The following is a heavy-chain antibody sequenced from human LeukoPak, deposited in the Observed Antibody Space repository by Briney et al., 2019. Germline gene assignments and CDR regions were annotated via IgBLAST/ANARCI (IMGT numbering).Heavy chain of an antibody. Sequence: ASVKVSCKVSGYTLTELSTHWVRQAPGKGLEWMGGFDPEDGETIYAQKFQGRVTMTEDTSTDTAYMELSSLRSEDTAVYYCATDSAITVGSYYFDYWGQGTLVTVSS. CDR1: GYTLTELS. D-gene: IGHD1-26*01. CDR3: ATDSAITVGSYYFDY. CDR2: FDPEDGET. J-gene: IGHJ4*02. V-gene: IGHV1-24*01.